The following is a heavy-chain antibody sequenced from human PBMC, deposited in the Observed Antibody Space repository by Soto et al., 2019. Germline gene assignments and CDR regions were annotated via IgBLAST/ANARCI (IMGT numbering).Heavy chain of an antibody. CDR3: GGGAAPPFYYGWGDPYYYYGRDV. Sequence: GGSLRLSCAASGFTFSSYAMHWVRQAPGKGLEWVAVISYDGSNKYYADSVKGRFTISRDNSKNTLYLQMNSLRAEDTAVYYCGGGAAPPFYYGWGDPYYYYGRDVWGKGTTVTVPS. J-gene: IGHJ6*04. D-gene: IGHD3-10*01. CDR1: GFTFSSYA. V-gene: IGHV3-30-3*01. CDR2: ISYDGSNK.